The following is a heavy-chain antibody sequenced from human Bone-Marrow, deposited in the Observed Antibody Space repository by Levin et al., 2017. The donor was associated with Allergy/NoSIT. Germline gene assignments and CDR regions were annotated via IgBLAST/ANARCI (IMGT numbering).Heavy chain of an antibody. CDR3: AHGSGWLFDY. Sequence: SGPTLVKPTQTLTLTCTFSGFSLNTRAVGVGWIRQPPGKALEWLALIYWDDDNHYSPSLRNRITITKDTSKNQVVFRMTNMDPVDTATYFCAHGSGWLFDYWGQGTLVTVSS. CDR1: GFSLNTRAVG. V-gene: IGHV2-5*02. D-gene: IGHD6-19*01. J-gene: IGHJ4*02. CDR2: IYWDDDN.